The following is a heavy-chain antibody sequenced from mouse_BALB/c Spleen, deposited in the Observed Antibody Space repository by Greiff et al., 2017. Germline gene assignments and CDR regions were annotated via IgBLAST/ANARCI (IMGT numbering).Heavy chain of an antibody. J-gene: IGHJ3*01. CDR1: GFTFSSYT. V-gene: IGHV5-12-2*01. CDR3: ARPYDYDEAWFAY. Sequence: EVQRVESGGGLVQPGGSLKLSCAASGFTFSSYTMSWVRQTPEKRLEWVAYISNGGGSTYYPDTVKGRFTISRDNAKNTLYLQMSSLKSEDTAMYYCARPYDYDEAWFAYWGQGTLVTVSA. D-gene: IGHD2-4*01. CDR2: ISNGGGST.